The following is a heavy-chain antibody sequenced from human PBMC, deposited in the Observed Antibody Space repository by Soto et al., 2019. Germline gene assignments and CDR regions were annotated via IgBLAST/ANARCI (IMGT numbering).Heavy chain of an antibody. CDR1: GFPFSSYD. J-gene: IGHJ4*02. Sequence: GGSLRLSCAASGFPFSSYDMHLVRQIAGKGLEWVSAIGSDGKTYYLGSVKGRFTISRENAKNSLYLQMTSLRAGETAVYYCARRDCTASYCLEIGLDYWVQGTPVTVSS. D-gene: IGHD2-8*02. CDR3: ARRDCTASYCLEIGLDY. CDR2: IGSDGKT. V-gene: IGHV3-13*01.